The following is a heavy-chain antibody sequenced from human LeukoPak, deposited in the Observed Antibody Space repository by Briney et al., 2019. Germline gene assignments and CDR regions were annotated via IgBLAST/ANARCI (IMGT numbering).Heavy chain of an antibody. CDR2: ISRSSSYI. V-gene: IGHV3-21*01. CDR1: GFTFSSYS. CDR3: ARDLTFPYSGSYGAFDI. Sequence: GGSLRLSCAASGFTFSSYSMNWVRQAPGKGLEWVSSISRSSSYIYYADSVKGRFTISRDNAKNSLYLQMNSLRAEDTAVYYCARDLTFPYSGSYGAFDIWGQGTMVTVSS. J-gene: IGHJ3*02. D-gene: IGHD1-26*01.